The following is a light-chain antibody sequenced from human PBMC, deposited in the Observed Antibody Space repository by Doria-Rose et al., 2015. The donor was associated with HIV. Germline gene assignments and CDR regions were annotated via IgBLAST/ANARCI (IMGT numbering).Light chain of an antibody. V-gene: IGKV1-13*02. CDR3: QQFNSYPHT. CDR2: DAS. CDR1: QGISSA. Sequence: AIQMTQSPSSLSASVVARVTITCRASQGISSALAWYQLKPGKTPKLLIYDASTLGSGVPSRFSGSGSGTDFTLTISSLQPEDFATYCCQQFNSYPHTFGPGTKVDVK. J-gene: IGKJ3*01.